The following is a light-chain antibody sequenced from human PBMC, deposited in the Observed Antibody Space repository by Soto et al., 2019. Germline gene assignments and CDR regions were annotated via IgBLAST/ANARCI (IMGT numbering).Light chain of an antibody. CDR3: QSYDSSLSGYVV. CDR1: SSNIGAGYD. J-gene: IGLJ2*01. CDR2: GNS. V-gene: IGLV1-40*01. Sequence: QSVLTQPPSVSGAPGQIVTISCTGSSSNIGAGYDVHWYQQLPGTAPKLLIYGNSNRPSGVPDRFSGSKSGTSASLAITGLQAEDEADYYCQSYDSSLSGYVVFGGGTQLTVL.